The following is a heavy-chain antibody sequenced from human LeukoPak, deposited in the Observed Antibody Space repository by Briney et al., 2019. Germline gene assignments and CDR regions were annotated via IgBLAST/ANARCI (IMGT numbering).Heavy chain of an antibody. V-gene: IGHV3-21*01. Sequence: GGSLRLSCAASGFTFSSYCMNWVRQAPGEVLEWVSSISSSKTYLHYADSVEGRFTISRDNAKSSLYLQMNSQRAEDAAVYYCARVGSTSPFDYWGQGTLVTVSS. D-gene: IGHD2-2*01. J-gene: IGHJ4*02. CDR1: GFTFSSYC. CDR3: ARVGSTSPFDY. CDR2: ISSSKTYL.